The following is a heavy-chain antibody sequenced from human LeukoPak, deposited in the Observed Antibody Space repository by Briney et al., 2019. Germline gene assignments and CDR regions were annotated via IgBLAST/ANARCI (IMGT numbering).Heavy chain of an antibody. V-gene: IGHV3-30*04. CDR2: ISYDGSNK. D-gene: IGHD3-22*01. CDR3: ARAYYYDSSGYYRGAFDI. Sequence: GGSLRLSCAASGFTFSSYAMHWVRRAPGKGLEWVAVISYDGSNKYYADSVKGRFTISRDNSKNTLYLQMNSLRAEDTAVYYCARAYYYDSSGYYRGAFDIWGQGTMVTVSS. J-gene: IGHJ3*02. CDR1: GFTFSSYA.